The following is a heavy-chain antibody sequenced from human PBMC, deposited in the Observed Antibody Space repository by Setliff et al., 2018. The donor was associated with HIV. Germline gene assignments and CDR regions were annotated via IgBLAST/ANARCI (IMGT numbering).Heavy chain of an antibody. CDR1: GDAFTDYY. CDR3: ARDPGYKSSWYGAFDI. V-gene: IGHV1-2*02. J-gene: IGHJ3*02. Sequence: ASVKVSCKASGDAFTDYYIHWVRQAPGQGLEWMGWINPNSGGTNYAQKFQGRVTMTRDTSISTAFMDLSRLRSDDTAVYYCARDPGYKSSWYGAFDIWGQGTMVTASS. D-gene: IGHD6-13*01. CDR2: INPNSGGT.